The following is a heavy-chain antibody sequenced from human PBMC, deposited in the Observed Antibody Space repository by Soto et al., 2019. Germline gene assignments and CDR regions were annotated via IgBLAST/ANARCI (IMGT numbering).Heavy chain of an antibody. D-gene: IGHD6-13*01. Sequence: PGGSLRLSCAASGFTFSSYSMNWVRQAPGKGLEWVAVIWYDGSNKYYADSVKGRFTISRDNSKNTLYLQMNSLRAEDTAVYYCARDQFRPYSSSCYVENYYGMDVWGQGTTVTVSS. CDR3: ARDQFRPYSSSCYVENYYGMDV. CDR2: IWYDGSNK. V-gene: IGHV3-33*08. J-gene: IGHJ6*02. CDR1: GFTFSSYS.